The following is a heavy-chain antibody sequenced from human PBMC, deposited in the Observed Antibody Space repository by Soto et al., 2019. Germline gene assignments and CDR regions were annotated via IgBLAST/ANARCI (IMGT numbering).Heavy chain of an antibody. V-gene: IGHV2-5*01. CDR1: GFSLSTSGVG. CDR3: AHPVTGDDYGDYFYFDY. D-gene: IGHD4-17*01. J-gene: IGHJ4*02. Sequence: QITLKESGPTLVKPTQTLTLTCTFSGFSLSTSGVGVGWIRQPPGKALEWLALIYWNDDKHYSPSLKSRLTITTDTSKNQVVLTMTNMDPVDTATYYCAHPVTGDDYGDYFYFDYWGQGTLVTVSS. CDR2: IYWNDDK.